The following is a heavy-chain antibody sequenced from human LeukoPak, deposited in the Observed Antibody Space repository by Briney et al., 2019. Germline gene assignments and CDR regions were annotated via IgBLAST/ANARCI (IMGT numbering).Heavy chain of an antibody. CDR3: ARVSCSGGSCYGVLGY. V-gene: IGHV1-69*13. CDR2: IIPIFGTA. CDR1: GGTFSSYA. J-gene: IGHJ4*02. Sequence: SVKVSCKASGGTFSSYAISWVRQAPGQGLEWMGGIIPIFGTANYAQKFQGRVTITADESTSTAYMELSSLRSEDTAVYYCARVSCSGGSCYGVLGYWGQGTLVTVSS. D-gene: IGHD2-15*01.